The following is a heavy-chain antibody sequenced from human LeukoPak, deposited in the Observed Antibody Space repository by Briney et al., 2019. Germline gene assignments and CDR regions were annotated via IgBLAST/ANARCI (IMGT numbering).Heavy chain of an antibody. Sequence: SETLSLTCAVYGGSFIGYYWSWIRQPPGKGLEWIGEINHSGGANYTPSLTSRVTISADTSKSQFSLKLGSVTAGDTAVYYCARVPLRFLEPFDYWGQGTLVTVSS. CDR1: GGSFIGYY. J-gene: IGHJ4*02. CDR3: ARVPLRFLEPFDY. D-gene: IGHD3-3*01. CDR2: INHSGGA. V-gene: IGHV4-34*01.